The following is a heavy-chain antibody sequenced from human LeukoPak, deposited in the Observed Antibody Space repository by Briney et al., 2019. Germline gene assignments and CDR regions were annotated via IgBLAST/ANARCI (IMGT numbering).Heavy chain of an antibody. V-gene: IGHV3-23*01. CDR2: ISGGGSA. J-gene: IGHJ3*01. Sequence: GGSLRLSCAASGFSFSIYTMTWVRQAPGMGLQWVSVISGGGSAYYADSVKGRFTVSRDNSRNAVYLQMNSLRVEDTAVYYCVKDQYSGSGSYPDAFDFWGQGTVVTVSS. CDR3: VKDQYSGSGSYPDAFDF. D-gene: IGHD3-10*01. CDR1: GFSFSIYT.